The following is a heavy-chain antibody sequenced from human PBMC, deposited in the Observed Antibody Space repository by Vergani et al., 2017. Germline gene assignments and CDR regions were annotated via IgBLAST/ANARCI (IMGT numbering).Heavy chain of an antibody. Sequence: EVQLVESGGGLVKPGGSLRLSCAASGFTFSSYSMNWVRQAPGKGLEWVSSISSSSSYIYYADSVKGRFTISRDNAKNSLYRQMNSLRAEDTAVYYWARMRDIVVVPVAPTDYWGQGTLVTVSS. J-gene: IGHJ4*02. CDR3: ARMRDIVVVPVAPTDY. CDR2: ISSSSSYI. V-gene: IGHV3-21*01. D-gene: IGHD2-2*01. CDR1: GFTFSSYS.